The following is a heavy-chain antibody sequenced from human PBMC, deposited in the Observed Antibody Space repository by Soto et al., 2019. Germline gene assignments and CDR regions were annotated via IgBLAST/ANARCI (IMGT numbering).Heavy chain of an antibody. CDR3: ATDLPRLGELSLYDY. D-gene: IGHD3-16*02. CDR1: GYTLTELS. V-gene: IGHV1-24*01. J-gene: IGHJ4*02. Sequence: ASVKFSCKVSGYTLTELSMHWVRQAPGKGLEWMGGFDPEDGETIYAQKFQGRVTMTEDTSTDTAYMELSSLRSEDTAVYYCATDLPRLGELSLYDYWGQGTLVTVSS. CDR2: FDPEDGET.